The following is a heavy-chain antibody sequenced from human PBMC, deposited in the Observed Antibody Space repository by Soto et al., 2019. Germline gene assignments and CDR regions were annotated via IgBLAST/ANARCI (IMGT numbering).Heavy chain of an antibody. D-gene: IGHD5-12*01. CDR1: GFTFSNYA. Sequence: GSLRLSCAASGFTFSNYAMSWVRQAPGKGLEWVSAISGSGSTTYSADSVRGRFTISRDNSKNTLYLQMNSLRAEDTAVYYCARNWEYGGYGFDCWGQGTLVTVSS. J-gene: IGHJ4*02. V-gene: IGHV3-23*01. CDR2: ISGSGSTT. CDR3: ARNWEYGGYGFDC.